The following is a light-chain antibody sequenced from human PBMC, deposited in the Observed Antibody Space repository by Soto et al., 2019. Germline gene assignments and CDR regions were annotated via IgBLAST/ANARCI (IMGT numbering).Light chain of an antibody. CDR3: QSYDSSPE. Sequence: QLVLTQPPSVSGAPGQRVTISCTGSSSNIGAGYDVHWYQQLPGTAPKLLIYGNSNRPSGVPDRFSGSKSGTSASLAITGLQAEDEADYYCQSYDSSPEFGGGTKVTVL. CDR1: SSNIGAGYD. V-gene: IGLV1-40*01. J-gene: IGLJ2*01. CDR2: GNS.